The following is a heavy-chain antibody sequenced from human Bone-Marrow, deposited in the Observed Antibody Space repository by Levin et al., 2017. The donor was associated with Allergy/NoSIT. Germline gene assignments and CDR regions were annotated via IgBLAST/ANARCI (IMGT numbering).Heavy chain of an antibody. V-gene: IGHV3-30-3*01. CDR2: ISYDGSNK. D-gene: IGHD7-27*01. CDR1: GFTFSSYA. CDR3: ARDRLGAAFDI. J-gene: IGHJ3*02. Sequence: SCAASGFTFSSYAMHWVRQAPGKGLEWVAVISYDGSNKYYADSVKGRFTISRDNSKNTLYLQMNSLRAEDTAVYYCARDRLGAAFDIWGQGTMVTVSS.